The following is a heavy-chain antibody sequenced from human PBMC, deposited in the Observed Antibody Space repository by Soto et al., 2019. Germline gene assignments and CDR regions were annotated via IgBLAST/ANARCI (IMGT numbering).Heavy chain of an antibody. V-gene: IGHV3-7*01. CDR2: IKEDGSER. J-gene: IGHJ4*02. CDR3: ARVMRANGYFDY. Sequence: EVQLVESGGGLVQPGESLRLSCAASVFIFRNYLMSWVRQAPGRGLEWVANIKEDGSERYYVDSVNGRFTISRDNAKNSLYLEMTRPRADDTAIYYCARVMRANGYFDYWGQGTRVTVSS. CDR1: VFIFRNYL.